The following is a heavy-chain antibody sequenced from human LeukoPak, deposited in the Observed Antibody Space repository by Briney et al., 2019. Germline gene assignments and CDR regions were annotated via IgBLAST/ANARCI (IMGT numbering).Heavy chain of an antibody. CDR1: GFTFSSYG. J-gene: IGHJ4*02. CDR3: AKGLRAGYSYGSDCFDY. CDR2: ISYDGSNK. V-gene: IGHV3-30*18. D-gene: IGHD5-18*01. Sequence: GGSLRLSCAASGFTFSSYGMHWVRQAPGKGLEWVAVISYDGSNKYYADSVKGRFTISRDNSKNTLYLQMNSLRAEDTAVYYCAKGLRAGYSYGSDCFDYWGQGTLVTVSS.